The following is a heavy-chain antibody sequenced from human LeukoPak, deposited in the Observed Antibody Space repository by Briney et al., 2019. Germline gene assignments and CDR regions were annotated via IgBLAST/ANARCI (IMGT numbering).Heavy chain of an antibody. D-gene: IGHD1-26*01. CDR2: INPNSGGT. V-gene: IGHV1-2*02. J-gene: IGHJ4*02. CDR1: GYTFTGYY. CDR3: AREGPRGGRGSADY. Sequence: GASVKVSCKASGYTFTGYYMHWVRQAPGQGLEWMGWINPNSGGTNYAQKFQGRVTMTRDTSISTAYMELSRLRSDDTAVYYCAREGPRGGRGSADYWGQGTLVTVSS.